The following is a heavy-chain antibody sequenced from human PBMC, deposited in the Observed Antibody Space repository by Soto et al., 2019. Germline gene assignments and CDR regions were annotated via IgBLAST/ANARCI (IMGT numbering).Heavy chain of an antibody. CDR2: IIPIFGTA. CDR1: GGTVSSYA. V-gene: IGHV1-69*01. J-gene: IGHJ6*02. Sequence: QVQLVQSAAAVKKPGSSVKVSCKASGGTVSSYAISWVRQAPGPGLEWVGGIIPIFGTANYERQCQGRVTITADEAPSTAYMELSSLRSEATAVYYCAFYSVRVPVFGMAVRGQGTTVTVSS. CDR3: AFYSVRVPVFGMAV. D-gene: IGHD5-12*01.